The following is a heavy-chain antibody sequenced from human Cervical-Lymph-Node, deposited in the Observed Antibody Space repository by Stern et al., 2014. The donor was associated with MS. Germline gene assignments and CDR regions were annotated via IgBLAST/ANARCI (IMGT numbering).Heavy chain of an antibody. CDR3: AGDYSNYGGWFDP. CDR1: GFTVSSYS. CDR2: ISSSSSYI. D-gene: IGHD4-11*01. Sequence: EVQLVESGGGLVKPGGSLRLSCAASGFTVSSYSMNWVRQAPGKGLEWCSSISSSSSYIYYADSVKGRFTISRDNAKNSLYLQMNSLRAEYTAVYYCAGDYSNYGGWFDPWGQGTLVTVSS. V-gene: IGHV3-21*01. J-gene: IGHJ5*02.